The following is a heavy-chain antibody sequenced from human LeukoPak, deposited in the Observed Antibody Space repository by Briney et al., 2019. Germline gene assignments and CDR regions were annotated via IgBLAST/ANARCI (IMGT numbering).Heavy chain of an antibody. V-gene: IGHV3-30*18. CDR3: AKDRYYYDSSGYSAWYYYYGMDV. Sequence: GGSLRLSCAASGFTFSSYGMHWVRQAPGKGLEWVAVISYDGSNKYYADSVKGRFTISRDNSKNTLYLQMNSLRAEDTAVYYCAKDRYYYDSSGYSAWYYYYGMDVWGQGTTVTVSS. CDR2: ISYDGSNK. D-gene: IGHD3-22*01. CDR1: GFTFSSYG. J-gene: IGHJ6*02.